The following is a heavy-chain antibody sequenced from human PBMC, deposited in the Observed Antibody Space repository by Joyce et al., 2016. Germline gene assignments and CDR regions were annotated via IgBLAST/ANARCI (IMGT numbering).Heavy chain of an antibody. D-gene: IGHD6-19*01. J-gene: IGHJ4*02. CDR1: GYTFTSYA. CDR2: VNAANEKT. V-gene: IGHV1-3*01. CDR3: ARAHSSGWVPFDN. Sequence: QVQLVQSGAEVKKPGASVKVSCKASGYTFTSYAIQWVGQQAPGERLEWRGGVNAANEKTKYSQKFQGLVTLTRDISASTVYMELSSLRSEDSAVYFCARAHSSGWVPFDNWGQGTLVTVSS.